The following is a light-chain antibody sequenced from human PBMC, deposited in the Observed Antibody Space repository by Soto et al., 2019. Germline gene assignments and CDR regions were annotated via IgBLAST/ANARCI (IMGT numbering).Light chain of an antibody. V-gene: IGLV2-14*03. Sequence: QSVLTQPASVSGSPGQSIAISCTGTSSDVGAYDFVSWYQQHPDKAPTLLIYEVSSRPSGVSDRFAGSKSVNTATLTISGLQADDEDDYYCTSPTTSNTRVFVTGTKVTVL. CDR2: EVS. CDR3: TSPTTSNTRV. J-gene: IGLJ1*01. CDR1: SSDVGAYDF.